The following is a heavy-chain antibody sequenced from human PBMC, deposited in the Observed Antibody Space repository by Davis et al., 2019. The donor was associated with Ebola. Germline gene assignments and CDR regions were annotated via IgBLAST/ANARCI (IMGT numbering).Heavy chain of an antibody. J-gene: IGHJ4*02. CDR1: GYTFTRYG. V-gene: IGHV1-18*01. CDR2: INPHNGNT. D-gene: IGHD1-1*01. Sequence: ASVKVSCKASGYTFTRYGISWVRQAPGQGLEWMGWINPHNGNTNYAQNVQGRVIMTSDTATTTAYMEVGSLRSDDTAVYYCARAQFPTTSDHWGQGTLVTVSS. CDR3: ARAQFPTTSDH.